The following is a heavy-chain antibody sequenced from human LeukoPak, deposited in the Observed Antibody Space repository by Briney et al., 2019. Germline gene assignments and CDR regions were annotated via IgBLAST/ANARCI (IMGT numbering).Heavy chain of an antibody. CDR3: ARVYYDILTGYYDYFDY. CDR2: ISAYNGNT. D-gene: IGHD3-9*01. Sequence: ASVKVSCKTSGYTFRNYGITWVRQIPGQGLEWMGWISAYNGNTNYAQKLQGRVTMTTDTSTSTAYMELRSLRSDDTAVYYCARVYYDILTGYYDYFDYWGQGTLVTVSS. J-gene: IGHJ4*02. CDR1: GYTFRNYG. V-gene: IGHV1-18*01.